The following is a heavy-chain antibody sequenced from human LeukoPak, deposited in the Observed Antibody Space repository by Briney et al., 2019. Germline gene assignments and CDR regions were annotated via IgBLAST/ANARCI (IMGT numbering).Heavy chain of an antibody. CDR1: GGTFSSYA. CDR2: IIPIFGTA. Sequence: SVKVSCKASGGTFSSYAISWVRQAPGQGLEWMGGIIPIFGTANYAQKFQGRVTITADESTSTAYMELSSLRSEDTAVYYCAGGQYCSSTSCFSSRYWGQGTLVTVSS. CDR3: AGGQYCSSTSCFSSRY. J-gene: IGHJ4*02. D-gene: IGHD2-2*01. V-gene: IGHV1-69*13.